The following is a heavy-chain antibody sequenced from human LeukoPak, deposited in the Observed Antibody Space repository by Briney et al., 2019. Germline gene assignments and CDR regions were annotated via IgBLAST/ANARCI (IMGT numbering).Heavy chain of an antibody. CDR1: GYTFTSYW. CDR2: IDPSDSYT. V-gene: IGHV5-10-1*01. D-gene: IGHD3-3*01. CDR3: ARHSHYDFWSGYLDY. J-gene: IGHJ4*02. Sequence: GESLGISCKGSGYTFTSYWISWVRQMPGKGLEWMGKIDPSDSYTSYSPSFQGHVTISVDKSISAAFLQWSSLKASDTAMYYCARHSHYDFWSGYLDYWGQGTLVTVSS.